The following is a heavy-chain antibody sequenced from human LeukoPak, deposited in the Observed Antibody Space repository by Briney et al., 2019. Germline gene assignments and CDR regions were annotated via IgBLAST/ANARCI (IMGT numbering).Heavy chain of an antibody. J-gene: IGHJ4*02. CDR2: IRYDGSNK. V-gene: IGHV3-30*02. CDR1: GFTFSSYG. Sequence: PGGSLRLSCAASGFTFSSYGMHWVRQAPGKGLEWVAFIRYDGSNKYYADSVKGRFTISRDNSKNTLYLQMNSLRAEDTAIFYCAKQPTYYYDTSGYYDGKFDYWGQGTLVTVSS. D-gene: IGHD3-22*01. CDR3: AKQPTYYYDTSGYYDGKFDY.